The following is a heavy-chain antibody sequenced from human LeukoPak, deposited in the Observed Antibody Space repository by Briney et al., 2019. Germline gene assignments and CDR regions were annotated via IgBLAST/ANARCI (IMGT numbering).Heavy chain of an antibody. CDR2: IIPIFGTA. CDR3: ATESGGSGNYDY. J-gene: IGHJ4*02. D-gene: IGHD3-10*01. V-gene: IGHV1-69*13. Sequence: ASVKVSCKASGGTFGSYAISWVRQAPGQGLEWMGGIIPIFGTANYAQKFQGRVTITADESTSTAYMELSSLRSEDTAVYYCATESGGSGNYDYWGQGTLVTVSS. CDR1: GGTFGSYA.